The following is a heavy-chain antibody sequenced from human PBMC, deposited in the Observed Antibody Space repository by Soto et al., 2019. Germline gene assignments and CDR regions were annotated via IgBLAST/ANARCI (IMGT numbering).Heavy chain of an antibody. V-gene: IGHV1-58*02. D-gene: IGHD3-9*01. CDR1: GFTFTSSA. Sequence: SVKVSCKASGFTFTSSAMQWVRQARGQRLEWIGWIVVGSGNTNYAQKFQERVTITRDMSTSTAYMELSSLRSEDTAVYYCAANGYYDFLTGYPYYYYYYMDVWGKGTTVTVSS. J-gene: IGHJ6*03. CDR2: IVVGSGNT. CDR3: AANGYYDFLTGYPYYYYYYMDV.